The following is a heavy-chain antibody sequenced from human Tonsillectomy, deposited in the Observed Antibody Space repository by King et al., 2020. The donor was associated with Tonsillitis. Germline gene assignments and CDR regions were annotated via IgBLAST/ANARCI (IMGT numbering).Heavy chain of an antibody. D-gene: IGHD2-15*01. Sequence: LQLQESGPGLVKPSETLSLPCTVSGVSISSTNYYWGWIRQPPGKGLEWIGTIYYSGSTYYNPSLKSRVTISVDTSKNQFSLRLSSVTAADTAVYYCATSYAYCSGGSCYVLWFDPWGQGALVTLSS. V-gene: IGHV4-39*01. CDR2: IYYSGST. J-gene: IGHJ5*02. CDR3: ATSYAYCSGGSCYVLWFDP. CDR1: GVSISSTNYY.